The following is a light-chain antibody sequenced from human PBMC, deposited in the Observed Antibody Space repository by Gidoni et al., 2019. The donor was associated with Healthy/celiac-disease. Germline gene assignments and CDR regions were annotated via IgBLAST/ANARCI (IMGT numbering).Light chain of an antibody. V-gene: IGKV4-1*01. J-gene: IGKJ1*01. CDR2: WAS. CDR3: QQYYSTLRT. CDR1: QSVLSSSNNKNY. Sequence: DIVMTQSPDSLAVSLGERATINCKSSQSVLSSSNNKNYLAWYQQKPGQPPKLRIYWASTRESGVPDRFSGSGSGTDFTLTISSLQAEDVAVYYCQQYYSTLRTFGQGTKVEIK.